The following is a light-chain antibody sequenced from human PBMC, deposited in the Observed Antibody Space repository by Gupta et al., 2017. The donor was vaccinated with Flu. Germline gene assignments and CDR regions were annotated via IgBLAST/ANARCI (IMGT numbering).Light chain of an antibody. V-gene: IGKV3D-20*01. CDR2: DAF. Sequence: EIVLTQSPATLSSSPGDRVTLSCRASQSVPALYLAWYQQKPGLAPRLLIYDAFSRAAGVPDRFGGSGSGTDYTLTITRLAPDDFAVYYCQQYGNSPYTFGGGTRVEIK. J-gene: IGKJ4*01. CDR3: QQYGNSPYT. CDR1: QSVPALY.